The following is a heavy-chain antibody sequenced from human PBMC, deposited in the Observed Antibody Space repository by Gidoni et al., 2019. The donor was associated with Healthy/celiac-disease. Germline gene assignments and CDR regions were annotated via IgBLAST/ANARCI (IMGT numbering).Heavy chain of an antibody. Sequence: QVQLVESGGGVVQPGRSLRLSCAASGFTFSSYGRPWVRQAPGKGLEWVAVISYDGSNKYYADSVKGRFTISRDNSKNTLYLQMNSLRAEDTAVYYCARDQVYCSSTSCYLYYYYGMDVWGQGTTVTVSS. J-gene: IGHJ6*02. CDR2: ISYDGSNK. CDR1: GFTFSSYG. CDR3: ARDQVYCSSTSCYLYYYYGMDV. D-gene: IGHD2-2*01. V-gene: IGHV3-30*03.